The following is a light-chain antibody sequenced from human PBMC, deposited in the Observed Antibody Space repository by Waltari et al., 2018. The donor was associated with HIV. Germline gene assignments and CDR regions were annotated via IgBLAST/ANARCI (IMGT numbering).Light chain of an antibody. CDR2: EAA. CDR3: QQYDSGPRGIT. Sequence: EIVMTQSPPTLSVSPGQRVNLSCTASQSISAKVSWYQQRPGQAPRLLIYEAATRPTGIPARFSGSGSGTEFTLTISSLQSEDFATYFCQQYDSGPRGITFGQGTMLEI. V-gene: IGKV3-15*01. CDR1: QSISAK. J-gene: IGKJ2*01.